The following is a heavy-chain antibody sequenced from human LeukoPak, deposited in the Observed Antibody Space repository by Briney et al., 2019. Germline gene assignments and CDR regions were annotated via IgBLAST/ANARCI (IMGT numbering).Heavy chain of an antibody. J-gene: IGHJ4*02. Sequence: GGSLRLSCAASGFTFSTYWMHWVRQAPGKGLVWVSRIKYDGSMATYGDSVKGRFSISRDNAKNTVDLQMNSLRAEDTAVYYCARGASSAYYVDYWGQGTLVSVSS. CDR3: ARGASSAYYVDY. V-gene: IGHV3-74*01. CDR2: IKYDGSMA. D-gene: IGHD3-22*01. CDR1: GFTFSTYW.